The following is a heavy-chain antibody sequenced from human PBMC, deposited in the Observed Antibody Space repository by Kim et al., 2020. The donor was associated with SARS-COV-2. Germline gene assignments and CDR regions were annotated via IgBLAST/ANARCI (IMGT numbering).Heavy chain of an antibody. CDR2: ISFDGSNK. D-gene: IGHD3-10*01. J-gene: IGHJ5*02. CDR3: ARQGVRGPTYWFDP. V-gene: IGHV3-30*04. Sequence: GGSLRLSCAASGFTFSSYAMLWVRQAPCKGLEWVAVISFDGSNKYYGDSVKGRFTVSRDNSKNTLYLQMNSLRAEDTAVYYCARQGVRGPTYWFDPWGQGTLVTVPS. CDR1: GFTFSSYA.